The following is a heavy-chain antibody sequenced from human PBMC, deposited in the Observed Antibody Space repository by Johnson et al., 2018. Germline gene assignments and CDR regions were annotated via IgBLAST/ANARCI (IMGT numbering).Heavy chain of an antibody. V-gene: IGHV3-30*18. CDR1: GFTFSGYG. J-gene: IGHJ6*02. D-gene: IGHD5-18*01. Sequence: QVQLVQSGGGVVQPGRSLRLSCAASGFTFSGYGMHWVRQAPGKGLEWVAVISYDGSNKYYADSVKGRLPISRDNSKKTLYLQMNSLRAEDTAVYYCAKVLEYSYGLLGFYYGMDVWGQGTTVTVSS. CDR2: ISYDGSNK. CDR3: AKVLEYSYGLLGFYYGMDV.